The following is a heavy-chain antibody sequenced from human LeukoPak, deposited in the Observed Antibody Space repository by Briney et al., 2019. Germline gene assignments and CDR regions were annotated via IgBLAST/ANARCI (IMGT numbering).Heavy chain of an antibody. CDR2: IYYSGST. Sequence: SETLSLTCTVSGRSISSSNYYWGWIRLPPGKGLEWIGSIYYSGSTYYNPSLKSRVTISVDTSKNQFALKLSSVTAADTAVYYCCGWCTGEADDNWFDPWGQGTLVTVSS. CDR1: GRSISSSNYY. CDR3: CGWCTGEADDNWFDP. D-gene: IGHD6-19*01. V-gene: IGHV4-39*01. J-gene: IGHJ5*02.